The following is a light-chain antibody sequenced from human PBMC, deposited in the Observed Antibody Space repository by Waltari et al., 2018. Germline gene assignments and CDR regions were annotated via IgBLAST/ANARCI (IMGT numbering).Light chain of an antibody. Sequence: EIQMTQSPSTLSASVGDRVTITCRASKSISIWLAWYQQKPGKAPNLLIYKASSLESGVPSRFSGSGSGTEFTLTISGLQPDDFATYYCQQYDSYPWTFGQGTKVEIK. V-gene: IGKV1-5*03. J-gene: IGKJ1*01. CDR3: QQYDSYPWT. CDR2: KAS. CDR1: KSISIW.